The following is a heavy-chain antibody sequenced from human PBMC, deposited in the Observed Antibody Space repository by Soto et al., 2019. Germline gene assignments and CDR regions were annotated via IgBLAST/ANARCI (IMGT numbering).Heavy chain of an antibody. V-gene: IGHV3-48*02. J-gene: IGHJ4*02. CDR2: ITYSSTTI. D-gene: IGHD6-19*01. Sequence: ESGGGLVQPGGSLRLSCAASGFTFSNYNMNWVRQTPGKGLEWVSYITYSSTTISYADSVNGRFTISRDNAKNSLDLQMNRRGDGERAGYYWARAGLAPFDYWGQGTLVSLSS. CDR3: ARAGLAPFDY. CDR1: GFTFSNYN.